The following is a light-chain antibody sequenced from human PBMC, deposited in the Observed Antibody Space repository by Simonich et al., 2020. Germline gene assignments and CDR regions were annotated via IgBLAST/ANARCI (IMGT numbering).Light chain of an antibody. CDR2: DVS. CDR3: SSYTSSSTWV. CDR1: SSDVGGYNY. V-gene: IGLV2-14*03. J-gene: IGLJ3*02. Sequence: QSALTQPASVSGSPGQSITISCTGTSSDVGGYNYVPWYQQHPGKAPKPMIYDVSNRPAVVSNRFSGSKSGTTASLTNSGLPAEDEADYYCSSYTSSSTWVFGGGTKLTVL.